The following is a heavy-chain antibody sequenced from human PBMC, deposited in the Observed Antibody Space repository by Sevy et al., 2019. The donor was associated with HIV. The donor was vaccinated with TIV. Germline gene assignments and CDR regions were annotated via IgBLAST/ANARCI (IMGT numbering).Heavy chain of an antibody. J-gene: IGHJ6*02. CDR1: GFTFSSYW. CDR3: ARGDIVVVPAATTYGMDV. D-gene: IGHD2-2*01. CDR2: INSDGSST. V-gene: IGHV3-74*01. Sequence: GGSLRLSCAASGFTFSSYWMHWVRQAPGKGLVWVSRINSDGSSTSYADSVKGRFTISKDNAKNTLYLQMNSLRAEDTAVDYCARGDIVVVPAATTYGMDVWGQGTTVTVSS.